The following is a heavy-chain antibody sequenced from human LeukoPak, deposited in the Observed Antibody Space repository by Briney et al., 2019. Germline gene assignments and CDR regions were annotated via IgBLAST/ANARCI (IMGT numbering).Heavy chain of an antibody. CDR2: ISYDGSNK. D-gene: IGHD6-6*01. J-gene: IGHJ4*02. V-gene: IGHV3-30*04. CDR3: ARTLIEYSVSSCYFDY. CDR1: GFTYTKHA. Sequence: GGTLRLSCAASGFTYTKHAMHWVRQAPGKGLEWVAVISYDGSNKKYADSVKGRFTISRDNSKNTLYLQMNSLRAEDTAVYYCARTLIEYSVSSCYFDYWGQGTLVTVSS.